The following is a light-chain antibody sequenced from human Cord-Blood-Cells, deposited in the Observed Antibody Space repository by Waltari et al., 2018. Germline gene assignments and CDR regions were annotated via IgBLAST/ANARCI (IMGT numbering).Light chain of an antibody. V-gene: IGLV3-25*02. Sequence: SYELTQPPSLSVSPGQTARITCSGDALPQQYAYWYQQKQGQAPVLVIYKDSERPSGIPERFSGSSSGTTVTLTISGVQAEDEADYYCQSADSSGTYVVFGGGTKLTVL. CDR3: QSADSSGTYVV. J-gene: IGLJ2*01. CDR1: ALPQQY. CDR2: KDS.